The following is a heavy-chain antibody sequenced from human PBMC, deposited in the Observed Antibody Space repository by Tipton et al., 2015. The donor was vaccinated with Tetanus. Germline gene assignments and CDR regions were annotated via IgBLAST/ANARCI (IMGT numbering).Heavy chain of an antibody. CDR3: ARGMAEASNCGGDCYSDY. D-gene: IGHD2-21*02. J-gene: IGHJ4*02. Sequence: SLRLSCAASGFTFSDYSMNWVRQAPGKGLEWVSSISGSSNYINYADSVKGRFTISRDNAKNSLHLQMISLRAEDTAVYSCARGMAEASNCGGDCYSDYWGQGTLVTVSS. CDR1: GFTFSDYS. V-gene: IGHV3-21*01. CDR2: ISGSSNYI.